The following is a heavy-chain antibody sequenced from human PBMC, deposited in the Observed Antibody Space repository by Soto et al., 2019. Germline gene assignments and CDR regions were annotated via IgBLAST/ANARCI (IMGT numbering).Heavy chain of an antibody. V-gene: IGHV1-2*04. CDR3: ARGGPPTQWLVRGYYYGMDV. Sequence: GASVKVSCKASGYTFTVYYMHWVRQAPGQGLEWMGWINPNSGGTNYAQKFQGWVTMTRDTSISTAYMELSRLRSDDTAVYYCARGGPPTQWLVRGYYYGMDVWGQGTTVTSP. D-gene: IGHD6-19*01. J-gene: IGHJ6*02. CDR1: GYTFTVYY. CDR2: INPNSGGT.